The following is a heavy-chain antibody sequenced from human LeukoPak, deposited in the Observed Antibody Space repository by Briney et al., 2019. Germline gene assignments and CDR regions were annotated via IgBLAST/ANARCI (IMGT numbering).Heavy chain of an antibody. Sequence: PSETLSLTCTVSGYSISSGYYWGWIRQPPGKGLEWIGSIYHSGSTYYNPSLKSRVTISVDTSKNQFSLKLSSATAADTAVYYCARVGITMVRGARSHFDYWGQGTLVTVSS. CDR3: ARVGITMVRGARSHFDY. V-gene: IGHV4-38-2*02. CDR1: GYSISSGYY. D-gene: IGHD3-10*01. CDR2: IYHSGST. J-gene: IGHJ4*02.